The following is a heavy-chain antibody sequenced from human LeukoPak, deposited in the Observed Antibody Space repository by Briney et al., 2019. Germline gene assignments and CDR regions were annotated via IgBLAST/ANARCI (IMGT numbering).Heavy chain of an antibody. V-gene: IGHV3-33*01. CDR2: VWYDGSNK. CDR1: GFTFRSYD. J-gene: IGHJ3*02. Sequence: PGGSLRLSCAASGFTFRSYDMHWVRQAPGKGLEWVAVVWYDGSNKYYVDSVKGRFTISRDNSKNTLYLQMNSLRVEDTALYYCAREDSSGAFDIWGQGTMVTVSS. D-gene: IGHD3-22*01. CDR3: AREDSSGAFDI.